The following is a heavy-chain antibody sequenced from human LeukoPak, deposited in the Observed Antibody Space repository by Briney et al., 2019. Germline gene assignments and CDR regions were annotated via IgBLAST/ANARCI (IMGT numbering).Heavy chain of an antibody. V-gene: IGHV1-18*01. D-gene: IGHD7-27*01. CDR1: GYTFTIYG. J-gene: IGHJ6*02. CDR2: ISAYNGNT. CDR3: ARNWGAASDNYYYYGMDV. Sequence: ASVKVSCKASGYTFTIYGITWVRQAPGQGPEWMGWISAYNGNTKYAEKFQGRVTLTTDTFTSTAYMELRSLRSDDSAMYYCARNWGAASDNYYYYGMDVWGQGTTVTVSS.